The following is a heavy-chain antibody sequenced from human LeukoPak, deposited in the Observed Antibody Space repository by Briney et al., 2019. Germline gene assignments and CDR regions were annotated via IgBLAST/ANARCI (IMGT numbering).Heavy chain of an antibody. Sequence: GSLRLSCAASGFTVSSNYMSWVRQAPGKGLEWVSVIYSGGSTYYADSVKGRFTISRDNSKNTLYLQMNSLRAEDTAVYYCAREQGIAAAGGSAFDIWGQGTMVTVSS. CDR3: AREQGIAAAGGSAFDI. D-gene: IGHD6-13*01. CDR1: GFTVSSNY. CDR2: IYSGGST. V-gene: IGHV3-66*01. J-gene: IGHJ3*02.